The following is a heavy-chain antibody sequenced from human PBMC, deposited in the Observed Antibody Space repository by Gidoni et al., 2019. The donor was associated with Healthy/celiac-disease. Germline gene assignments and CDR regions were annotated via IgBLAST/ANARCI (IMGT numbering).Heavy chain of an antibody. CDR3: ARILLPRFGELLPFDY. CDR2: IFSNDEK. V-gene: IGHV2-26*01. Sequence: QVTLKESGPVLVKPTETLTLNCTVSGFSLSNARMGVRWIRQPPGKALEWLAHIFSNDEKSYCTSLKSMLTISKDTSKSQVVLTMPNMDPVYTATYYCARILLPRFGELLPFDYWGQVTLVTVSS. J-gene: IGHJ4*02. CDR1: GFSLSNARMG. D-gene: IGHD3-10*01.